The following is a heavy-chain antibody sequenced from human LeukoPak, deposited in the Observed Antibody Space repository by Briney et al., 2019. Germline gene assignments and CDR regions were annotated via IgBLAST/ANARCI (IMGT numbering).Heavy chain of an antibody. Sequence: PGGSLRLSCAASGFTFSSYGMHWVRQAPGKGLEWVSAISGSGGSTYYADSVKGRFTISRDNSKNTLYLQMNSLRAEDTSVYYCAKDPHFQLLPYYYYMDVWGKGTTVTVSS. CDR2: ISGSGGST. CDR3: AKDPHFQLLPYYYYMDV. CDR1: GFTFSSYG. D-gene: IGHD1-26*01. J-gene: IGHJ6*03. V-gene: IGHV3-23*01.